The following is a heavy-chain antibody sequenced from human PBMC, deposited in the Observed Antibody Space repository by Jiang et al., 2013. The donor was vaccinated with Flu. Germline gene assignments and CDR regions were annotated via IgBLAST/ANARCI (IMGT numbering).Heavy chain of an antibody. V-gene: IGHV5-51*01. D-gene: IGHD3-3*01. J-gene: IGHJ4*02. CDR2: IYPGDSDT. CDR3: ARHPRSDYDFWSGYYPDY. Sequence: VRQMPGKGLEWMGIIYPGDSDTRYSPSFQGQVTISADKSISTAYLQWSSLKASDTAMYYCARHPRSDYDFWSGYYPDYWGQGTLVTVSS.